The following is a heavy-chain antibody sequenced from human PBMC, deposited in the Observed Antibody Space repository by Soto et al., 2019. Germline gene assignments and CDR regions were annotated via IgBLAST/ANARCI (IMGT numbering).Heavy chain of an antibody. J-gene: IGHJ4*02. Sequence: SETLSLTCTVSGGSISSGDYYWSWIRRPPGKGLEWIGYIYYSGSTYYNPSLKSRVTISVDTSKNQFSLKLSSVTAADTAVYYCARLGEDYYGSGSYHYWGQGTLVTVSS. CDR3: ARLGEDYYGSGSYHY. V-gene: IGHV4-30-4*01. CDR1: GGSISSGDYY. CDR2: IYYSGST. D-gene: IGHD3-10*01.